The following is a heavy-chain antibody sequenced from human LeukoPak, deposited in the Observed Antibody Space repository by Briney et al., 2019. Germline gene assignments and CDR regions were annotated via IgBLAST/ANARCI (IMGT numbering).Heavy chain of an antibody. CDR3: ARDPIYCSGGSCQNNWFDP. Sequence: GGSLRLSCAGSGFTFSSYSMNWVRQAPGKGLEWVSSISSSSSYIYYADSVKGRFTISRDNAKNSLYLQMNSLRAEDTAVYYCARDPIYCSGGSCQNNWFDPWGQGTLVTVSS. CDR2: ISSSSSYI. CDR1: GFTFSSYS. V-gene: IGHV3-21*01. D-gene: IGHD2-15*01. J-gene: IGHJ5*02.